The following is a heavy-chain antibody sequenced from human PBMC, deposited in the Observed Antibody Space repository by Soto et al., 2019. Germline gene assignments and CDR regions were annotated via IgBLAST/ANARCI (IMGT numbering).Heavy chain of an antibody. CDR2: LYYGGTP. CDR1: GDSFSSSRFY. J-gene: IGHJ4*02. D-gene: IGHD3-16*01. V-gene: IGHV4-39*01. Sequence: QLQLRESGPGLVKPSETLSLTCNVSGDSFSSSRFYWGWIRQPPGKGLQWIGSLYYGGTPHYNPSLKSRLNLSLDTSKNQFSLPPSSLTAADSDIYFCSRHGGWGPMADWGQGTLVTVSS. CDR3: SRHGGWGPMAD.